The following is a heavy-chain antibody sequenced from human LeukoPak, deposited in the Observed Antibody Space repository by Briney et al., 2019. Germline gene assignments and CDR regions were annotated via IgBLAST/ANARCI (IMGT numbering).Heavy chain of an antibody. D-gene: IGHD2-2*01. CDR3: ARGDIVVVPAAIVPDY. CDR2: ISSSSSYI. Sequence: PGGSLRLSCAASGFTFSSYSMNWVRQAPGKGLEWVSSISSSSSYIYYADSVKGRFTISRDNAKNSLYLQMNSLRAEDTAVYYCARGDIVVVPAAIVPDYWGQGTLVTVSS. CDR1: GFTFSSYS. V-gene: IGHV3-21*01. J-gene: IGHJ4*02.